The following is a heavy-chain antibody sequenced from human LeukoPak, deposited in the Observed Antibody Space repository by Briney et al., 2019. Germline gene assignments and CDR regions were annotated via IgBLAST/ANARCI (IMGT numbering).Heavy chain of an antibody. V-gene: IGHV4-34*01. CDR3: ARHEDSGYYAAEGDY. CDR1: GGSFSGYY. J-gene: IGHJ4*02. Sequence: PSETLSLTCAVYGGSFSGYYWSWIRQPPGKGLEWIGEINHSGSTNYNPSLKSRVTISVDTSKNQFSLKLSSVTAADTAVYYCARHEDSGYYAAEGDYWGQGTLVTVSS. CDR2: INHSGST. D-gene: IGHD3-22*01.